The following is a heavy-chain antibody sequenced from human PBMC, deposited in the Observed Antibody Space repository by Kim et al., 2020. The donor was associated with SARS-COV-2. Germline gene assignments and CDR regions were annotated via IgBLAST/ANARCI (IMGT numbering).Heavy chain of an antibody. J-gene: IGHJ4*02. V-gene: IGHV3-23*01. CDR2: ISGSGGST. D-gene: IGHD2-2*01. Sequence: GGSLRLSCAASGFTFSSYAMSWVRQAPGKGLEWVSAISGSGGSTYYADSVKGRFTISRDNSKNTLYLQMNSLRAEVTAVYYCAPRGVVVVPAATPHTQSYWGQGTLVTVSS. CDR3: APRGVVVVPAATPHTQSY. CDR1: GFTFSSYA.